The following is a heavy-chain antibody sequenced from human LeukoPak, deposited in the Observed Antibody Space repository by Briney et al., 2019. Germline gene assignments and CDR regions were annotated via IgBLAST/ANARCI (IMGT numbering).Heavy chain of an antibody. V-gene: IGHV1-18*01. D-gene: IGHD6-13*01. Sequence: GASVKVSCKASGYTFTSNGISWVRQAPGQGLEWMGWISGYNGNTNYAQKLQGRVTMTTDTSTSTTYMELRSLRSDDTAVYYCARASRSWNDYYGMDVWGQGTTVTVSS. CDR2: ISGYNGNT. CDR1: GYTFTSNG. J-gene: IGHJ6*02. CDR3: ARASRSWNDYYGMDV.